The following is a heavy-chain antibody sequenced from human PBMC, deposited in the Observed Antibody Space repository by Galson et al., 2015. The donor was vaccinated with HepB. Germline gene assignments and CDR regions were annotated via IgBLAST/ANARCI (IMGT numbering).Heavy chain of an antibody. CDR2: TYYRSKWYN. J-gene: IGHJ2*01. V-gene: IGHV6-1*01. CDR1: GDSVSSDNAA. Sequence: CAISGDSVSSDNAAWNWIRQSPSRGLEWLGRTYYRSKWYNDDAGSMKSRITINADTSKNQFSLQLNSVTPEDTAVYYCASAGKWELRFFGLWGRGTLVTVSS. D-gene: IGHD1-26*01. CDR3: ASAGKWELRFFGL.